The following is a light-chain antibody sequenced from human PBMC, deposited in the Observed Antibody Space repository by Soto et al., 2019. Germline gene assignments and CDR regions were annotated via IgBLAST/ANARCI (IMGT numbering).Light chain of an antibody. CDR1: SSDVGGYDY. J-gene: IGLJ2*01. V-gene: IGLV2-14*03. CDR2: DVT. CDR3: CSYTSSGTLVV. Sequence: QSALTQPASVSGSPGQSITISCTGTSSDVGGYDYVSWYQQHPGKAPELMIYDVTNRPSGVSNRFSGSKSGSTASLTISGLQAEYEADYYCCSYTSSGTLVVFGGGTKLTVL.